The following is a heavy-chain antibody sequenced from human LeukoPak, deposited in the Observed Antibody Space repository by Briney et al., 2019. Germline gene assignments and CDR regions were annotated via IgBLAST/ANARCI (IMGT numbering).Heavy chain of an antibody. D-gene: IGHD3-22*01. CDR3: ARSHYDSSGLYYFDY. CDR1: GFTFSSYA. V-gene: IGHV3-43D*03. J-gene: IGHJ4*02. CDR2: ITWDGGST. Sequence: GGSLRLSCAASGFTFSSYAMSWVRQAPGKGLEWVSHITWDGGSTHYADSVEGRFTISRDNRENSLYLQMNSLRPEDTALYYCARSHYDSSGLYYFDYWGQGTLVTVSS.